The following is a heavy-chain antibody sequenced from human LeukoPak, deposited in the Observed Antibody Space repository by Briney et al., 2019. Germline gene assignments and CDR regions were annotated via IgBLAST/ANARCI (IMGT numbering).Heavy chain of an antibody. Sequence: ASVKVSCKASGGTFSSYAISWVRQAPGQGLEWMGRIIPILGIANYAQKFQGRVTITADKSTSTAYMELSSLRSEDTAVYYCARDPSQRGDWFDPWGQGTLVTVSS. CDR2: IIPILGIA. CDR1: GGTFSSYA. J-gene: IGHJ5*02. CDR3: ARDPSQRGDWFDP. V-gene: IGHV1-69*04. D-gene: IGHD1-1*01.